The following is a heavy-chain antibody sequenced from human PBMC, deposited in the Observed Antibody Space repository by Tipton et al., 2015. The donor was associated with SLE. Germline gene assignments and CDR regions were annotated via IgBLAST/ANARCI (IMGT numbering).Heavy chain of an antibody. CDR2: IYYSGST. J-gene: IGHJ4*02. CDR3: ARQGAVAGFDY. V-gene: IGHV4-59*08. CDR1: GGSISSYY. Sequence: LRLYCTVSGGSISSYYWSWIRQPTGKGLEWIGYIYYSGSTNYNPSLKSRVTISVDTSKNQFSLKLSPVTAADAAVYYCARQGAVAGFDYWGQGTLVTVSS. D-gene: IGHD6-19*01.